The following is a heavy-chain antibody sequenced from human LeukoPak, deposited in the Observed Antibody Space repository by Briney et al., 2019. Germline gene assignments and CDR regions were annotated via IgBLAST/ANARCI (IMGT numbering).Heavy chain of an antibody. CDR1: GFTVSSNY. V-gene: IGHV3-43D*03. D-gene: IGHD2-8*01. J-gene: IGHJ4*02. CDR3: AKDLADIVLMAPGD. CDR2: ISWDGGST. Sequence: LPGGSLRLSCAASGFTVSSNYMSWVRQAPGKGLEWVSLISWDGGSTYYADSVKGRFTISRDNSKNSLYLQMNSLRAEDTALYYCAKDLADIVLMAPGDWGQGTLVTVSS.